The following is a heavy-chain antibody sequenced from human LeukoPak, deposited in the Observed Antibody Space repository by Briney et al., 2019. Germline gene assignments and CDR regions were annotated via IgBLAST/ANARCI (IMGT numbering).Heavy chain of an antibody. D-gene: IGHD7-27*01. Sequence: SGGSLRLSCAASGFTFRIYAMNRVRQAPGKGLEWVSGISDSGDSTYYADSVKGRFTISKDNSNNTLYLQMNSLRADDTAVYYCAKGDWGDYWGQGTLVTVSS. CDR3: AKGDWGDY. CDR1: GFTFRIYA. CDR2: ISDSGDST. J-gene: IGHJ4*02. V-gene: IGHV3-23*01.